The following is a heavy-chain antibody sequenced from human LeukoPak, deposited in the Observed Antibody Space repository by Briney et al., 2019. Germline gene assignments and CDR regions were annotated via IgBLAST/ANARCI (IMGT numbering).Heavy chain of an antibody. V-gene: IGHV3-30-3*01. J-gene: IGHJ4*02. Sequence: GGSLRLSCAASGFIFNNYAVHWVRQAPGKGLEWVAVISYHASNKYYADSVKGRFTISRDNSKSTVYLQMNSLRAEDTAVYYCARDRGNSYNGGIDYWGQGTLVTVSS. D-gene: IGHD1-1*01. CDR1: GFIFNNYA. CDR3: ARDRGNSYNGGIDY. CDR2: ISYHASNK.